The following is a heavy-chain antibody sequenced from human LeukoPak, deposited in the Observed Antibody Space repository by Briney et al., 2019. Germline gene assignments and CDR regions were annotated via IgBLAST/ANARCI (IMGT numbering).Heavy chain of an antibody. Sequence: ASVTVSCKASGGTFSSYAISWVRQAPGQGLEWMGRIIPILGIANYAQKFQGRVTITAVKSTSTAYMELSSLRSEDTAVYYCARGRYDSSGYYLDYWGQGTLVTVSS. V-gene: IGHV1-69*04. J-gene: IGHJ4*02. CDR1: GGTFSSYA. CDR3: ARGRYDSSGYYLDY. CDR2: IIPILGIA. D-gene: IGHD3-22*01.